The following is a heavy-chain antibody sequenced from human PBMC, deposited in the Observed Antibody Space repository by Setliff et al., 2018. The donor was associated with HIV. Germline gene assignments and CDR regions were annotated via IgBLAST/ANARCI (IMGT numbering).Heavy chain of an antibody. CDR3: ATSVATFDSVDY. J-gene: IGHJ4*02. V-gene: IGHV1-8*02. CDR2: INPNSGNT. D-gene: IGHD1-26*01. Sequence: GASVKVSCKASGYTFTGYYMHWVRQAPGQGLEWMRWINPNSGNTGYAQKFQGRVTMTRNTSISTAYMELSSLRSEDTAVYYCATSVATFDSVDYWGQGTLVTV. CDR1: GYTFTGYY.